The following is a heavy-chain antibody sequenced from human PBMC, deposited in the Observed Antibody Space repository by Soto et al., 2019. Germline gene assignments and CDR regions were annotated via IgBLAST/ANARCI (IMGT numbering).Heavy chain of an antibody. CDR1: GYSFTSYW. CDR2: IDPSDSYT. J-gene: IGHJ6*02. V-gene: IGHV5-10-1*01. D-gene: IGHD6-13*01. CDR3: ASARGLAAAYYYYGMDV. Sequence: GESLKISCKGSGYSFTSYWISWVGQMPGKGLEWMGRIDPSDSYTNYSPSFQGHVTISADKSISTAYLQWSSLKASDTAMYYCASARGLAAAYYYYGMDVWGQGTTVTVSS.